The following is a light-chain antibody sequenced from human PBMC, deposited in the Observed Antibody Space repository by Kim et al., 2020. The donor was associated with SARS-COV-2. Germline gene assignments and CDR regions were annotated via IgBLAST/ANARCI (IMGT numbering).Light chain of an antibody. J-gene: IGKJ4*01. CDR1: QSVLYSTNDKNY. V-gene: IGKV4-1*01. Sequence: TITFKTNQSVLYSTNDKNYLAWYQQKPGQPPKLLIYWASTRESGVPDRFGGSGSGTDFTLTISSLQAEDVAIYYCQQYYSTLTFGGGTKVDIK. CDR3: QQYYSTLT. CDR2: WAS.